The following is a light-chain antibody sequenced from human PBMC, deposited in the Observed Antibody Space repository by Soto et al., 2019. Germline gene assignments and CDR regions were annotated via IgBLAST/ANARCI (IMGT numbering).Light chain of an antibody. Sequence: IVLRQSPGTLSFYPGERATLSCRASQSVSSSYLAWYQQKPGQAPRLLIYGASSRATGIPDRFSGSGSGTDFTLTISRLEPEDFAVYYCQQYGSSPRTFGQGTKVDIK. J-gene: IGKJ1*01. CDR2: GAS. CDR1: QSVSSSY. CDR3: QQYGSSPRT. V-gene: IGKV3-20*01.